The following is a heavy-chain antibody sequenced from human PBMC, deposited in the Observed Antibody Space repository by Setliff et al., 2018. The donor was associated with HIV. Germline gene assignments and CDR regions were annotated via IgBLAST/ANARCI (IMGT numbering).Heavy chain of an antibody. CDR1: GVSINRTDHY. CDR3: ARVPVAGANWFDP. V-gene: IGHV4-39*01. CDR2: VSQSGST. D-gene: IGHD2-21*01. Sequence: SETLSLTCSVSGVSINRTDHYWGWIRQSPGKRLEWIGSVSQSGSTYYNPSLKSRTTISVDRSKNLFSLKLISVTAADQGVYYCARVPVAGANWFDPWGRGTLVTVTS. J-gene: IGHJ5*02.